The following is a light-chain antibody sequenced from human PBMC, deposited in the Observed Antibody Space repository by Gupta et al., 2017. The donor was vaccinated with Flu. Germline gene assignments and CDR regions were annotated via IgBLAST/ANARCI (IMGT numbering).Light chain of an antibody. CDR1: SVRGYF. V-gene: IGLV3-19*01. J-gene: IGLJ1*01. Sequence: QGDSVRGYFSSWYQLKAAEAHALVMYGENNRPAGIQDLFAGSSAGSTASVTTAGAQADEEADYYCNSGDRSSAHYVFGTGTKVTVL. CDR2: GEN. CDR3: NSGDRSSAHYV.